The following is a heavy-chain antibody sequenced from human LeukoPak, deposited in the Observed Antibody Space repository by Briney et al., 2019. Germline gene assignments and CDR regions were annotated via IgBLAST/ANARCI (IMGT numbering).Heavy chain of an antibody. Sequence: SVKVSCKASGGTFSSYAISWVRQAPGQGLEWMGGIIPIFGTANYAQKFQGRVTITADESTSTAYMELSSLRSDDTAVYYCARVGNWNIIPQLGNFDYWGQGTLVTVSS. CDR3: ARVGNWNIIPQLGNFDY. CDR2: IIPIFGTA. V-gene: IGHV1-69*13. J-gene: IGHJ4*02. CDR1: GGTFSSYA. D-gene: IGHD1/OR15-1a*01.